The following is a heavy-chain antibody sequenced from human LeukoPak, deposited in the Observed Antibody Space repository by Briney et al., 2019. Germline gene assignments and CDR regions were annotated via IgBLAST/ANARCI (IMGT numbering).Heavy chain of an antibody. CDR3: ARGSGSAFDY. Sequence: GGSLRLSCAASGFTFSSYGMHWVRQAPGKGLEWVAVISYDGSNKYYADSVKGRFTISRDNSKNTLYLQMNSLRAEDTAVYYCARGSGSAFDYWGQGTLVTVSS. J-gene: IGHJ4*02. D-gene: IGHD2-15*01. CDR1: GFTFSSYG. V-gene: IGHV3-30*03. CDR2: ISYDGSNK.